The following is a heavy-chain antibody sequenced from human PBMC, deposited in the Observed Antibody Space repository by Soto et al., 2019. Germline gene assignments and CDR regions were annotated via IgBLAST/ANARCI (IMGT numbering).Heavy chain of an antibody. D-gene: IGHD5-12*01. J-gene: IGHJ6*02. CDR3: AGAPSGCSEGYGMDV. Sequence: SETLSLTCTVSGGSISSYYWSWIRQPPGKGLEWIGYIYYSGSTNYNPSLKSRVTISVDTSKNQFSLKLSSVTAADTAVYYCAGAPSGCSEGYGMDVWGQGTTVTVSS. CDR1: GGSISSYY. V-gene: IGHV4-59*01. CDR2: IYYSGST.